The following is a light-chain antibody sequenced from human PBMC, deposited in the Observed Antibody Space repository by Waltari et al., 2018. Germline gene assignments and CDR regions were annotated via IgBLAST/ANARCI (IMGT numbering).Light chain of an antibody. Sequence: QSALTQPASVSGSPGQSITIPCTGTSSDVGGYNYVSWYQQQPVKAPKLMIFDVSKRPSGVSNRVSGSKSGSTASLTISGLQAEDEADFYCNSYTSSSTWVFGGGTKLTVL. J-gene: IGLJ3*02. CDR3: NSYTSSSTWV. CDR2: DVS. CDR1: SSDVGGYNY. V-gene: IGLV2-14*01.